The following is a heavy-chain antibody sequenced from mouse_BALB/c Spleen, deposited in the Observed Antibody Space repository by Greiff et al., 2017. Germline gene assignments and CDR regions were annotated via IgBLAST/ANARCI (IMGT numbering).Heavy chain of an antibody. CDR3: ARWDYGYLFDY. J-gene: IGHJ2*01. CDR2: INPSNGRT. Sequence: QVQLQQPGAELVKPGASVKLSYKASGYTFTSYWMHWVKQRPGQGLEWIGEINPSNGRTNYNEKFKSKATLTVDKSSSTAYMQLSSLTSEDSAVYYCARWDYGYLFDYWGQGTTLTVSS. D-gene: IGHD2-2*01. V-gene: IGHV1S81*02. CDR1: GYTFTSYW.